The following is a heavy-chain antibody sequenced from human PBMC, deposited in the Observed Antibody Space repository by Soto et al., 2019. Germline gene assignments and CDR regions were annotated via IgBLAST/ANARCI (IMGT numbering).Heavy chain of an antibody. V-gene: IGHV4-4*07. CDR3: ARSSPRGEQLFFDF. J-gene: IGHJ4*02. CDR2: IYSTGST. Sequence: SETLSLTCTVSNGSIRAYYWNWIRQPAGKGLEWIGRIYSTGSTYYNPSLKSRIAMSVDTSKNQFSLKLTSATAADTAMYYCARSSPRGEQLFFDFWGQGALVTVSS. D-gene: IGHD1-26*01. CDR1: NGSIRAYY.